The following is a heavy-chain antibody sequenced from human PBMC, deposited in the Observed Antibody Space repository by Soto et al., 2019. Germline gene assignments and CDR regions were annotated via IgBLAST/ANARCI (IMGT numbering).Heavy chain of an antibody. CDR3: AIEVRRSRGVSWFDP. CDR1: GGTFSSYA. CDR2: IIPIFGTA. Sequence: SVKVSCKASGGTFSSYAISWVRQAPGQGLEWMGGIIPIFGTANYAQKFQGRVTITADESTSTAYMELSSLRSEDTAVYYCAIEVRRSRGVSWFDPWGQGTLVTVSS. V-gene: IGHV1-69*13. D-gene: IGHD3-10*01. J-gene: IGHJ5*02.